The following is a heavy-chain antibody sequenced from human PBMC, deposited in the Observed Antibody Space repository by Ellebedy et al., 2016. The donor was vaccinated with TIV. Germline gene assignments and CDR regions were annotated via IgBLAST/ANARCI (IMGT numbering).Heavy chain of an antibody. V-gene: IGHV3-30*18. CDR2: ISYDGNIK. CDR3: AKGGYGDYEVAFAI. Sequence: GGSLRLSXAASGFIFSTYPMHWVRQAPGKGLEWVALISYDGNIKYFADSVKGRFTISRDNSKNTVYLQMDRLRADDTAVYYCAKGGYGDYEVAFAIWGQGTLVNVIS. D-gene: IGHD4-17*01. CDR1: GFIFSTYP. J-gene: IGHJ3*02.